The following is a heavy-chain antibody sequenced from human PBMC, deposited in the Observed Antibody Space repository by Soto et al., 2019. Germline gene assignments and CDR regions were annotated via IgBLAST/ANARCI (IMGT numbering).Heavy chain of an antibody. J-gene: IGHJ6*02. CDR3: ARQSGDFWSGSPLYYYHGMDV. D-gene: IGHD3-3*01. CDR2: IDPSDSYT. Sequence: GESLKISCKGSGYSFTSYWISWVRQMPGKVLEWMGRIDPSDSYTNYSPSFQGHVTISADKSISTAYLQWSSLKASDTAIYYCARQSGDFWSGSPLYYYHGMDVWGQGXTVTVYS. CDR1: GYSFTSYW. V-gene: IGHV5-10-1*01.